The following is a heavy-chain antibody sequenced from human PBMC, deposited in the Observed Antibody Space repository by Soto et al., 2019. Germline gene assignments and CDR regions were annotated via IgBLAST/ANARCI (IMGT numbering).Heavy chain of an antibody. CDR3: ARGYYDTSGYYPTDY. Sequence: QVQLVQSGAEVKKPGASVKVSCKASGYTFTSYDIMWVRQATGQGLEWMGWVNPNSGNTDSAQKFRGRVTMTRNTSINTAYMELSSLRSEDTAVYYCARGYYDTSGYYPTDYWGQGTLVTVSS. CDR1: GYTFTSYD. V-gene: IGHV1-8*01. D-gene: IGHD3-22*01. J-gene: IGHJ4*02. CDR2: VNPNSGNT.